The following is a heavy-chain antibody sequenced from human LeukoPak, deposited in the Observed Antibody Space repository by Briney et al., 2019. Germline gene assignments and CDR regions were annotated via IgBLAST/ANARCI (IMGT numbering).Heavy chain of an antibody. CDR1: GFTFSSYS. D-gene: IGHD5-12*01. CDR2: ISSSSTI. J-gene: IGHJ4*02. Sequence: GGSLRLSCAASGFTFSSYSMNWVRQAPGKGLEWVSYISSSSTIYYADSVKGRFTISRDNAKNSLYLQMNSLRAEDTAVYYCARAGGYVPDYWGQGTLVTVSS. V-gene: IGHV3-48*04. CDR3: ARAGGYVPDY.